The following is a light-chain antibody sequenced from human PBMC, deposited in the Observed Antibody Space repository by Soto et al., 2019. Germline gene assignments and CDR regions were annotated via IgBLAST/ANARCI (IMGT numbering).Light chain of an antibody. V-gene: IGLV2-8*01. CDR2: EVS. CDR1: SSDVGGYNY. Sequence: QSVLTQPPSASGSPGQSVTISCTGTSSDVGGYNYVSWYQQHPGKAPKLMIYEVSKRPSGVPDRFSGSKSVNTASLTVSGLQAEDEADYYCSSYAGSNPVVFGGGTKLTVL. CDR3: SSYAGSNPVV. J-gene: IGLJ2*01.